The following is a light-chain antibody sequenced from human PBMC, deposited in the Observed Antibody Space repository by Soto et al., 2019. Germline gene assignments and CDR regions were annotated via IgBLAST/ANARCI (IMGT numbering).Light chain of an antibody. J-gene: IGKJ4*01. V-gene: IGKV1-39*01. CDR1: QSITYY. Sequence: DIQMTQSPSSLSASVGDRVTITCRASQSITYYLNWYQQKPGKAPKLLIYAASSLQSGVPSRFSGSGSGTDFTLTISSLQPEDFATYYCQQSYSTLGTFGGGTKVEIK. CDR2: AAS. CDR3: QQSYSTLGT.